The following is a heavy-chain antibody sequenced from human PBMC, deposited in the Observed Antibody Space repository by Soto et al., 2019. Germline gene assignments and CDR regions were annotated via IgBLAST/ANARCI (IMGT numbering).Heavy chain of an antibody. J-gene: IGHJ4*02. V-gene: IGHV4-59*12. CDR1: GGSISSYY. CDR2: IYYSGNT. D-gene: IGHD3-16*01. CDR3: AREGGESSDGLYYFDS. Sequence: SETLSLTCTVSGGSISSYYWSWIRQPPGKGLEWIGHIYYSGNTDYNPSLKSRLAISIDTSKNQFSLKLSSVTAADTAVYFCAREGGESSDGLYYFDSWGQGSLVTVSS.